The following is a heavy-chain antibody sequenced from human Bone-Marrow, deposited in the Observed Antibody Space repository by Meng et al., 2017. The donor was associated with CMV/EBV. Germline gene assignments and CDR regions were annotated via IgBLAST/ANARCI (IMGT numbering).Heavy chain of an antibody. D-gene: IGHD3-3*01. J-gene: IGHJ5*02. Sequence: ASVKVSCKASGYTFTSYGISWVRQAPGQGLEWMGWISAYNGNTNYAQKLQGRVTMTTDTSTSTAYMELRSLRSDDTAVYYCARGALYDFWSGYYNHNWFDPWGQGTLVNRLL. V-gene: IGHV1-18*01. CDR2: ISAYNGNT. CDR1: GYTFTSYG. CDR3: ARGALYDFWSGYYNHNWFDP.